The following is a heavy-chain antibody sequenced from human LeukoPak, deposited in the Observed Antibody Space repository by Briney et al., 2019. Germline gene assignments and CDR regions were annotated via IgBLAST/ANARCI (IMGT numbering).Heavy chain of an antibody. CDR3: AKRDSIGGWVDY. D-gene: IGHD6-19*01. Sequence: GGSLRLSCAASGFTFSNYPMGWVRRPPGKGLQWVSIAGGSDGSTYYGDPVKGRFTISRDNSKDTLYLQMNSLRADDTAVYFCAKRDSIGGWVDYWGQGALVTVSS. CDR2: AGGSDGST. CDR1: GFTFSNYP. V-gene: IGHV3-23*01. J-gene: IGHJ4*02.